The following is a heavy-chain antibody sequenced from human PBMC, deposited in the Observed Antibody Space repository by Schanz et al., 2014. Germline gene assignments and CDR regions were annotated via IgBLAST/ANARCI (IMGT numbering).Heavy chain of an antibody. CDR3: ARDGYSVVVISPTESFDI. J-gene: IGHJ3*02. CDR2: ILGLASTT. Sequence: EVQLLESGGGLVQPGGSLRLSCAASGFTFSTSAMSWVRQVPGKGLEWVSAILGLASTTYYADSVKGRFTISRDNSKNLLYLQMNSLRVEDTAVYYCARDGYSVVVISPTESFDIWGQGTMVTVSS. CDR1: GFTFSTSA. D-gene: IGHD2-21*01. V-gene: IGHV3-23*01.